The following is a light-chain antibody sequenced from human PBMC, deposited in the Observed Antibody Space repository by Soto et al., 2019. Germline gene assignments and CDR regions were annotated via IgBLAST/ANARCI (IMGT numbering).Light chain of an antibody. V-gene: IGKV1-5*03. Sequence: DLQMTQSPSTLSASVGDRVTITCRASQSISDLLAWYQHKPGKAPKLLIYKASVLKSGVPSRFNGSESGTEYTLTISSLQLDDISSYYCQQYNGYCTFGQGTKVEL. CDR2: KAS. CDR3: QQYNGYCT. J-gene: IGKJ1*01. CDR1: QSISDL.